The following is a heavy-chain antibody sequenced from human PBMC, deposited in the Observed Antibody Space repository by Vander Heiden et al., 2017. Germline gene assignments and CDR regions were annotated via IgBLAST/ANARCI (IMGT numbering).Heavy chain of an antibody. CDR2: IKQEGNEK. J-gene: IGHJ5*01. V-gene: IGHV3-7*01. CDR1: GFTFSSFW. D-gene: IGHD2-21*02. Sequence: PGGSLRLPCAASGFTFSSFWMGWVRQAPGKGLEWVASIKQEGNEKYYVDSVKGRFTISRDNAENSLILQMSSLRVEDTAVYYCARGPNYGDRTDFFDSWGQGALVFVSS. CDR3: ARGPNYGDRTDFFDS.